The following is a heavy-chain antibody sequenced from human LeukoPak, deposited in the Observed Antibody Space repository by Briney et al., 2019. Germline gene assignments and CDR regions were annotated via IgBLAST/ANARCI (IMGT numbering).Heavy chain of an antibody. V-gene: IGHV3-23*01. CDR2: ISGSGGST. D-gene: IGHD6-19*01. Sequence: GGSLRLSCAASGFTFSSYAMSLVRQAPGKGLEWVSAISGSGGSTYYADSVKGRFTISRDNSKNTLYLQMNSLRAEDTAVYYCAKGVAVAGTFDYWGQGTLVTVSS. CDR1: GFTFSSYA. J-gene: IGHJ4*02. CDR3: AKGVAVAGTFDY.